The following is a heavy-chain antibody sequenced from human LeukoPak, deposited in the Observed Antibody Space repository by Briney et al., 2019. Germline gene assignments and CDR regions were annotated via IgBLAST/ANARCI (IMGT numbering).Heavy chain of an antibody. CDR1: GYSISSGYY. J-gene: IGHJ4*02. V-gene: IGHV4-38-2*02. D-gene: IGHD3-9*01. Sequence: SETLSLTCTVSGYSISSGYYWGWIRQPLGKGLEWIGSIYHSGSTYYNPSLKSRVTISVDTSKNQFSLKLSSVTAADTAVYYCAKYYDILTGYNDYWGQGTLVTVSS. CDR3: AKYYDILTGYNDY. CDR2: IYHSGST.